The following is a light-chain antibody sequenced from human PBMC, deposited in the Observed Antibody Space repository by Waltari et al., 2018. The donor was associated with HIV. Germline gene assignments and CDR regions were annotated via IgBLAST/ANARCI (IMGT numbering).Light chain of an antibody. CDR3: QSYDSSLSGYV. Sequence: QSVLTQPPSVSGAPGQRVTISCTGSSSNIGAGYDVHWYQQLPGTAPKLPTYGNSNRPAGVPDRFAGSKSGTSASLAITGRQAEDEADYYCQSYDSSLSGYVFGTGTKVTVL. J-gene: IGLJ1*01. CDR1: SSNIGAGYD. CDR2: GNS. V-gene: IGLV1-40*01.